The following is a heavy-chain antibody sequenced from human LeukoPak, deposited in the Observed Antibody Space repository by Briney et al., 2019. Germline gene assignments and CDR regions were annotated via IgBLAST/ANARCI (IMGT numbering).Heavy chain of an antibody. D-gene: IGHD3-22*01. CDR2: INSDGSST. V-gene: IGHV3-74*01. J-gene: IGHJ4*02. CDR3: ARDLLSSGYYDSSGVDY. CDR1: GFTSSSYW. Sequence: GGSLRLSCAASGFTSSSYWMHWVRQAPGKGLVWVSRINSDGSSTSYADSVKGRFTISRDNAKNTLYLQMNSLRAEDTAVYYCARDLLSSGYYDSSGVDYWGQGTLVTVSS.